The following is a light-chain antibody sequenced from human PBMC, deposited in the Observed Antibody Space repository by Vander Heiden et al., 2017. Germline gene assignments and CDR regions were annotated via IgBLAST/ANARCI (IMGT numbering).Light chain of an antibody. CDR1: QDISNY. V-gene: IGKV1-33*01. Sequence: DTQMTHPPSSLAASVGDRVTITCQASQDISNYLNWDQQKPGKAPKLLIYDASNLETGVPSRFSGSGSGTDFTFTISSLQPEDIATYYCQQYDNLLLTFGGGTKVEIK. J-gene: IGKJ4*01. CDR2: DAS. CDR3: QQYDNLLLT.